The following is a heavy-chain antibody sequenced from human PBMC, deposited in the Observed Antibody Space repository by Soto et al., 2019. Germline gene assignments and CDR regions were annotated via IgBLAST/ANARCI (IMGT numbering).Heavy chain of an antibody. J-gene: IGHJ5*02. CDR1: GGSISSYY. D-gene: IGHD1-1*01. CDR2: IYYSGST. V-gene: IGHV4-59*01. CDR3: ARDLRSTSLEATDGNWFDP. Sequence: SQTLSLTCTVSGGSISSYYWSWIRQPPGKGLEWIGYIYYSGSTNYNPSLKSRVTISVDTSKNQFSLKLSSVTAADTAVYYCARDLRSTSLEATDGNWFDPWGQGTLVTVSS.